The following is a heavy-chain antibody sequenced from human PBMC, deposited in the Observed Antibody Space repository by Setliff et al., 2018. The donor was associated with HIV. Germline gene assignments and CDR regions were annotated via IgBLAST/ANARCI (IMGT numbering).Heavy chain of an antibody. CDR2: INTGNGNT. Sequence: ASVKVSCKASGYTFNSYAMHWVRQAPGQRPEWMGWINTGNGNTRHSQKFHGRVTITRDTPASTAYMELSSLRSEDTAVYYCARSLGDPPYYYGSGSYDNSGYWGQGTPVTSPQ. J-gene: IGHJ4*02. V-gene: IGHV1-3*04. D-gene: IGHD3-10*01. CDR3: ARSLGDPPYYYGSGSYDNSGY. CDR1: GYTFNSYA.